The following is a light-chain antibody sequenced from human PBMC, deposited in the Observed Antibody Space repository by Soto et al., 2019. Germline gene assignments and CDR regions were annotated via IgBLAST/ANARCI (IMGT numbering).Light chain of an antibody. Sequence: EIVMTQSPATLSASPGERDSLSCRASQSISTNLAWNQQKPGQAPRLLIYGASTRATGIPARFSGSGSGTEFTLTISSPQSEDFAVYYCQQYDKWQLTFGPGTKVDIK. CDR2: GAS. CDR1: QSISTN. CDR3: QQYDKWQLT. J-gene: IGKJ3*01. V-gene: IGKV3-15*01.